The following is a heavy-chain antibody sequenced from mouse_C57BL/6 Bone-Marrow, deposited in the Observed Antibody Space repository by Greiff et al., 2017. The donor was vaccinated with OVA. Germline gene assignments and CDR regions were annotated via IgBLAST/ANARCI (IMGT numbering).Heavy chain of an antibody. V-gene: IGHV1-56*01. CDR3: ARSRYDGYPTWFAY. CDR1: GYTFTSHW. J-gene: IGHJ3*01. D-gene: IGHD2-3*01. Sequence: QVHVKQSGPELVRPGASVKISCKAPGYTFTSHWMQWVRQRPGQGLEWIGEIFPGSGSTYYNEKFKGKATLTVDTSSSTAYMQLSSLTSEDSAVYFCARSRYDGYPTWFAYWGQGTLVTVSA. CDR2: IFPGSGST.